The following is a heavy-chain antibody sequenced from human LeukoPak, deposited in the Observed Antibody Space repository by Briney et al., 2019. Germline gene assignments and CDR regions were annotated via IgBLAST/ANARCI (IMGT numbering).Heavy chain of an antibody. CDR3: ARAGGYYCGGDCYDY. CDR2: INHSGST. V-gene: IGHV4-34*01. Sequence: PSETLSLTCAVYGGSFSGYYWSWIRQPPGKGLEWIGEINHSGSTNYNPSLKSRVTISVDTSKNQFSLKLSSVTAADTAVYYCARAGGYYCGGDCYDYWGQGTLVTVSS. CDR1: GGSFSGYY. J-gene: IGHJ4*02. D-gene: IGHD2-21*01.